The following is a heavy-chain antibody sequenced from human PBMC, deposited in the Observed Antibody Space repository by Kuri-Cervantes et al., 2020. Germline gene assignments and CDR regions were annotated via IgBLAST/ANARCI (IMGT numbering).Heavy chain of an antibody. D-gene: IGHD5-18*01. J-gene: IGHJ5*02. V-gene: IGHV3-7*01. CDR1: GFTFNSFW. Sequence: GESLKISCAASGFTFNSFWMNWVRQAPGKGLEWVANIQQDGSKKYYVDSVKGRFTISRENAKNSLYLQMNSLRAGDTAVYYCARGRRVDTAMVPLFDPWGQGTLVTVSS. CDR3: ARGRRVDTAMVPLFDP. CDR2: IQQDGSKK.